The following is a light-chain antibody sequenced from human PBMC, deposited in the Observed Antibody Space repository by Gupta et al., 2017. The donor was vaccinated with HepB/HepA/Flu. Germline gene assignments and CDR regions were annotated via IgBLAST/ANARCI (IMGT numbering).Light chain of an antibody. Sequence: DIQMTQSPSSLSASVGDRVTITCQASQDISNYLNWYQQKPGKAPKLLIYDASNLETGVPSRSSGSGSGTDFTFTISSLQPEDIATYYCQQDDNPAFTFGQGTRLEIK. CDR3: QQDDNPAFT. CDR1: QDISNY. J-gene: IGKJ5*01. V-gene: IGKV1-33*01. CDR2: DAS.